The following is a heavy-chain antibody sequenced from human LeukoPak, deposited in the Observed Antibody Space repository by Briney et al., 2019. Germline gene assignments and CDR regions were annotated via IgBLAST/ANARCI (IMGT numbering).Heavy chain of an antibody. CDR2: IDYSGSI. V-gene: IGHV4-39*07. CDR1: HGSISSSRYF. CDR3: ARYRSSSWYKDFDY. Sequence: SGTLSLTCSLSHGSISSSRYFWGWTRQPPGRGLEGIGSIDYSGSIYYNPSLKSRVTISVDTSKNHFSLDLSSVTAADTAVYYCARYRSSSWYKDFDYWGQGTLVTVSS. D-gene: IGHD6-13*01. J-gene: IGHJ4*02.